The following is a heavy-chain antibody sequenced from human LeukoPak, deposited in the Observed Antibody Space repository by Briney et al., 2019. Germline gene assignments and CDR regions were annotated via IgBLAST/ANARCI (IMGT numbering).Heavy chain of an antibody. CDR2: INHSGST. Sequence: PSETLSLTCAVYGGSFSGYYWSWIRQPPGKGLEWIGEINHSGSTNYNPSLKSRVTISVDTSKNQFSLKLSSVTAADTAVYYCAREGRSEYSYGARPLDYWGQGTLVTVSS. CDR1: GGSFSGYY. D-gene: IGHD5-18*01. CDR3: AREGRSEYSYGARPLDY. V-gene: IGHV4-34*01. J-gene: IGHJ4*02.